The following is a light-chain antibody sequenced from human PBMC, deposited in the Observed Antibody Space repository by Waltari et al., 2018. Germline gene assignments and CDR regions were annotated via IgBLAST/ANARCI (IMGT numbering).Light chain of an antibody. CDR3: QQNSHWPSS. CDR1: QSVSSS. J-gene: IGKJ2*03. Sequence: EIVMTQSPATLSLSPGERATLSCRASQSVSSSLAWYQQRPGQAPRILIYGASSRATGIPDRFSGSGSGTEFTLTISSLEPEDVAVYYCQQNSHWPSSFGQGTKVEIK. V-gene: IGKV3D-15*01. CDR2: GAS.